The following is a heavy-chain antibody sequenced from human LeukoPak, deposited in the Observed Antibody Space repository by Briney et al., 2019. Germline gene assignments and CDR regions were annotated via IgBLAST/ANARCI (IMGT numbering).Heavy chain of an antibody. V-gene: IGHV3-23*01. CDR3: AKGSYYDSSGFFYFDY. CDR2: ISGSGDNI. Sequence: GGSLRLSCAASGFTFSSYAMSWVRQAPGKGLEWVSGISGSGDNIYYADSVKGRFTISRDNSKNTLYVQMNSLGTEDTAAYYCAKGSYYDSSGFFYFDYWGQGTLVTVSS. CDR1: GFTFSSYA. D-gene: IGHD3-22*01. J-gene: IGHJ4*02.